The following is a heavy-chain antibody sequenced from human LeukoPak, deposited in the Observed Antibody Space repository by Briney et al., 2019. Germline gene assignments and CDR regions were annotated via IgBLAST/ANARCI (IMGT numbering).Heavy chain of an antibody. CDR2: IKQDGSET. Sequence: GGSLRLSCAASRFTFSRYWMSWVRQAPGKGLEWVANIKQDGSETYYVDSVKGRFTISRDNAKNSLYLQINSLRAEDTAVYSCARGDYSGGSCYSFDYWGQGTLVTVSS. V-gene: IGHV3-7*01. D-gene: IGHD2-15*01. CDR3: ARGDYSGGSCYSFDY. J-gene: IGHJ4*02. CDR1: RFTFSRYW.